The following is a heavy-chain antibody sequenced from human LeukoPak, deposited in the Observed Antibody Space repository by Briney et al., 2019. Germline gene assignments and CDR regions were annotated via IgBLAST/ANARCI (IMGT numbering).Heavy chain of an antibody. CDR2: INHSGST. Sequence: SETLSLTCAVYGGSFSGYYWSWIRQPPGKVLEWIGEINHSGSTNYNPSLKSRVTISVDTSKNQFSLKLSSVTAADTAVYYCARGRGMATINRYYFDYWGQGTLVTVSS. CDR3: ARGRGMATINRYYFDY. D-gene: IGHD5-12*01. V-gene: IGHV4-34*01. CDR1: GGSFSGYY. J-gene: IGHJ4*02.